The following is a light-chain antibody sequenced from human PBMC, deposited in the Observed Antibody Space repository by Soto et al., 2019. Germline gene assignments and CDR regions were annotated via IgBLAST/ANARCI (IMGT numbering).Light chain of an antibody. CDR1: SSDVGHYNY. V-gene: IGLV2-14*01. Sequence: QSALTQPASVSGSPGQSLTISCTGTSSDVGHYNYVSWYQQHPGKAPKLMIYEVSNRPSGVSNRFSGSKSGSTASLTISGLQAEVEDDYYCSSYTSTRTRIFGTGTKLTVL. J-gene: IGLJ1*01. CDR2: EVS. CDR3: SSYTSTRTRI.